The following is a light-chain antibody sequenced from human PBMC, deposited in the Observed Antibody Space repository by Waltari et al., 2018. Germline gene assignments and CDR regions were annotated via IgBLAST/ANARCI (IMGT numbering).Light chain of an antibody. J-gene: IGKJ3*01. V-gene: IGKV1-33*01. CDR3: QQNDNLPFT. Sequence: DIQMTHSPSSLSASVGDRVTITCQASQAIGNSLNWFQHKPGKAPTLLIYDASNVEKGVPSRFSGTASGTDFIFTISSLQPEDIAAYDCQQNDNLPFTFGPGTTVDIK. CDR2: DAS. CDR1: QAIGNS.